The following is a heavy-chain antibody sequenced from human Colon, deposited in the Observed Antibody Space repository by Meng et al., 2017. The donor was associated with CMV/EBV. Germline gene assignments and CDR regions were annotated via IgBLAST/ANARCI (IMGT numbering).Heavy chain of an antibody. CDR2: ISYSGST. CDR3: ARGIISVTATYFDY. J-gene: IGHJ4*02. V-gene: IGHV4-38-2*02. D-gene: IGHD2-21*02. CDR1: GYSISSGYY. Sequence: SETLSLTCTVSGYSISSGYYWSWFRQPPGEGLEWIGRISYSGSTAYNPSLNSRVTVSVDTSKNQFSLKLTSMTATDTAVYYCARGIISVTATYFDYWGQGTLVTVSS.